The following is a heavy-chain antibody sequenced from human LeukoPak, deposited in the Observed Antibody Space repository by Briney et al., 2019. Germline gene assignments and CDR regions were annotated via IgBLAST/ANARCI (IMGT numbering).Heavy chain of an antibody. V-gene: IGHV4-39*01. CDR3: ARHERRLRLASAFDI. CDR1: VGSISSSSYH. J-gene: IGHJ3*02. Sequence: SHTLSLTRTFWVGSISSSSYHGGWIPQPPGKGLEWIESIYYSGSTYYNPSLKSRVTISVDTSKSQFSMKLSSVTAADTAVYYCARHERRLRLASAFDIWGQGTMVTVSS. CDR2: IYYSGST. D-gene: IGHD3-9*01.